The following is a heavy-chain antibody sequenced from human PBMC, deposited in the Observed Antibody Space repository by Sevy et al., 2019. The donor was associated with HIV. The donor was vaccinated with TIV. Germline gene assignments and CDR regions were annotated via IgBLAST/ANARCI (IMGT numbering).Heavy chain of an antibody. CDR1: GGSISSYY. Sequence: SETLSLTCTVSGGSISSYYWSWIRQPAGKGLEWIGRIHCSGSTNQNPSLKSRVTRSMDTSKNKFSLKLTSVTAADTAVYYGARGGGWNYCGGDCYSQDCWGQGTLVTVSS. CDR2: IHCSGST. CDR3: ARGGGWNYCGGDCYSQDC. V-gene: IGHV4-4*07. D-gene: IGHD2-21*02. J-gene: IGHJ4*02.